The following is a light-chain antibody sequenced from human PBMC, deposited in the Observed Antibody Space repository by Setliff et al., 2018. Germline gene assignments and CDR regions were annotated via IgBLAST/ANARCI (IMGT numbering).Light chain of an antibody. CDR3: SSYTRDTTLV. Sequence: QSVLTQPASVSGPHGQSITISCTGTSSDIGAYNFVFWYQQHPGKAPRLIIHGVSERPSGISDRFSAPKSGNTASLIISGLQTEDEADYYCSSYTRDTTLVFGTGTKVTVL. CDR1: SSDIGAYNF. V-gene: IGLV2-14*03. CDR2: GVS. J-gene: IGLJ1*01.